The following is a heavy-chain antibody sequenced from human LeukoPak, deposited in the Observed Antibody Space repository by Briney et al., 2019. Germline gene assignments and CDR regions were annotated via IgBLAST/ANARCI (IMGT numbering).Heavy chain of an antibody. CDR2: ISYDGSNK. CDR1: GFTFSSYG. J-gene: IGHJ4*02. V-gene: IGHV3-30*03. CDR3: ARGSRGYYFDY. Sequence: GGSLRLSCAASGFTFSSYGMHWVRQAPGKGLEGVAVISYDGSNKYYADSVKGRFTISRDNSKNTLYLQMGSLRAEDMAVYYCARGSRGYYFDYWGQGTLVTVSS.